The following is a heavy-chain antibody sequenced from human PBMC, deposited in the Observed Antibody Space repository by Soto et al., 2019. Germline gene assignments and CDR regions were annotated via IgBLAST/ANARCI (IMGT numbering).Heavy chain of an antibody. Sequence: HPGGSLRLSCAASGFTFSSYAMSWVRQAPGKGLEWVSAISGSGGSTYYADSVKGRFTISRDNSKNTLYLQMNSLRAEDTAVYYCAKDQNIQLWPRYYYYGMDVWGQGTTVTVSS. CDR1: GFTFSSYA. D-gene: IGHD5-18*01. CDR3: AKDQNIQLWPRYYYYGMDV. CDR2: ISGSGGST. J-gene: IGHJ6*02. V-gene: IGHV3-23*01.